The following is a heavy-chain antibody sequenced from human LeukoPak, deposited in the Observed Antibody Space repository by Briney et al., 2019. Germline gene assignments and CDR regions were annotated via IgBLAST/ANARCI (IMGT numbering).Heavy chain of an antibody. Sequence: GASVKVSCKASGGTFSSYAISWVRQAPGQGLEWMGGIIPIFGTANYAQKFQGRVTITADKSTSTAYMELSSLRSEDTAVYYCARGGYGDIYYYYYMDVWGKGTTVTVSS. CDR2: IIPIFGTA. D-gene: IGHD4-17*01. V-gene: IGHV1-69*06. CDR3: ARGGYGDIYYYYYMDV. J-gene: IGHJ6*03. CDR1: GGTFSSYA.